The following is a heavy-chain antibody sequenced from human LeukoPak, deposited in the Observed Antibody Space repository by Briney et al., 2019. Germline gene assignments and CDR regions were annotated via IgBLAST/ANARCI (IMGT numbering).Heavy chain of an antibody. CDR2: MNPNSGNT. Sequence: ASVKVSCKASGYTFTSYGISWVRQATGQGLEWMGWMNPNSGNTGYAQKFQGRVTMTRNTSISTAYMELSSLRSEDAAVYYCARGLMVRGVIISGYWGQGTLVTVSS. J-gene: IGHJ4*02. CDR3: ARGLMVRGVIISGY. D-gene: IGHD3-10*01. CDR1: GYTFTSYG. V-gene: IGHV1-8*02.